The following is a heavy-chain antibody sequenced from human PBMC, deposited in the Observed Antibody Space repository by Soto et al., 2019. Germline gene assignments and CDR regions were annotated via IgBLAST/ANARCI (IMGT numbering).Heavy chain of an antibody. CDR1: GFTFSSYA. CDR3: ATTDIVVVVYYGMDV. Sequence: EVQLLESGGGLVQPGGSLRLSCAASGFTFSSYAMSWVRQAPGKGLEWVSAISGSGGSTYYADSVKGRFTISRDNSKNTLYLKMNSLRAADTAVYYCATTDIVVVVYYGMDVWGQGTTVTVSS. D-gene: IGHD2-15*01. CDR2: ISGSGGST. J-gene: IGHJ6*02. V-gene: IGHV3-23*01.